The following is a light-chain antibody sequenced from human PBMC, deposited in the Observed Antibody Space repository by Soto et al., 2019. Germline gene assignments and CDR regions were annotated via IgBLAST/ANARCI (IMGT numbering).Light chain of an antibody. Sequence: IQMTQSPSSLSASVGDRVSITCRASQSIGTFLNWYQQKPGEAPNLLIHTSFTLYSGVQSRFSGTGSGTDFTLTIRSLQPEDFATYFCKQAFSAEWTFGQGTKVDIK. CDR1: QSIGTF. CDR2: TSF. V-gene: IGKV1-39*01. J-gene: IGKJ1*01. CDR3: KQAFSAEWT.